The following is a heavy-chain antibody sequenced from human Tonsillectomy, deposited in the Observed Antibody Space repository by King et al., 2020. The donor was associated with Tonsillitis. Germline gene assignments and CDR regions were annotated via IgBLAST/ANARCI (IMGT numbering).Heavy chain of an antibody. Sequence: VQLVESGGGVVQPGRPLRLPCAASGFTFSSYDMHWVRQAPGKGLEWVAVISYDGSNKFYADSVKGRFTISRDNSKNTLYLQMNSLRAEDTAVYYCAKALYTLFDILTAYPFDYWGQGTLVTVSS. V-gene: IGHV3-30*18. CDR3: AKALYTLFDILTAYPFDY. D-gene: IGHD3-9*01. CDR1: GFTFSSYD. J-gene: IGHJ4*02. CDR2: ISYDGSNK.